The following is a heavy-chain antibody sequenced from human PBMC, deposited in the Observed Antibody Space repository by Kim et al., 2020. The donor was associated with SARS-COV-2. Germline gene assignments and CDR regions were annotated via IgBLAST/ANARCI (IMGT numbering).Heavy chain of an antibody. J-gene: IGHJ6*02. Sequence: GGSLRLSCAASGFIFNTYGISWVRQTPGRGLEWVSSNFASSGSPYYADSVKGRFTISRDSSENTLYLQMNSLRVEDTAVYYCVKDTVAMDVWGQGTTVTVSS. CDR2: NFASSGSP. CDR1: GFIFNTYG. V-gene: IGHV3-23*01. D-gene: IGHD4-17*01. CDR3: VKDTVAMDV.